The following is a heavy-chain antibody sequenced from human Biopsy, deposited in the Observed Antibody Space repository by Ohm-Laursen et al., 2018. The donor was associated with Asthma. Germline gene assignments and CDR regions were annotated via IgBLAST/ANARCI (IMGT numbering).Heavy chain of an antibody. CDR2: IKHDGTEK. Sequence: SLRLSCAASGFTFGDYWMSWVRQVPGKGLEWVANIKHDGTEKNHVDSLKGLFTISRDNAKNSLYLQMNSLRAEDTAVYHCARTFHFWSPYHAEHYQLWGQGTLATVPS. CDR3: ARTFHFWSPYHAEHYQL. CDR1: GFTFGDYW. J-gene: IGHJ1*01. D-gene: IGHD3-3*02. V-gene: IGHV3-7*01.